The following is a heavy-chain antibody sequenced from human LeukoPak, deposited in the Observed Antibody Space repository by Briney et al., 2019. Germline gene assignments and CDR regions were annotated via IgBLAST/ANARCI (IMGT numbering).Heavy chain of an antibody. CDR1: GFTVGSNY. J-gene: IGHJ4*02. V-gene: IGHV3-7*01. CDR2: IKQDGSEK. Sequence: GGSLRLSCAASGFTVGSNYMNWVRQAPGKGFEWVANIKQDGSEKYYVDSVKGRFTISRDNAKNSLYLQMNSLRAEDTAVYYCARDPGYYGSGSYLNWGQGTLVTVSS. CDR3: ARDPGYYGSGSYLN. D-gene: IGHD3-10*01.